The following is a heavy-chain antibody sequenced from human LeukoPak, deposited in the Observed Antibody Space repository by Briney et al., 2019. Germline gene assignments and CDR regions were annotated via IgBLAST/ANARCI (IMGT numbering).Heavy chain of an antibody. V-gene: IGHV1-2*06. CDR2: INPNSGGT. Sequence: ASVKVSGKASGYTFTASFIHWVRQAPGQGLEWMGRINPNSGGTNYPQNSQGKVTLTRDTSISTAYLELSRLTSDDTAVYYCAINMATAMAHDYWGQGTLVTVSS. D-gene: IGHD5-18*01. CDR1: GYTFTASF. CDR3: AINMATAMAHDY. J-gene: IGHJ4*02.